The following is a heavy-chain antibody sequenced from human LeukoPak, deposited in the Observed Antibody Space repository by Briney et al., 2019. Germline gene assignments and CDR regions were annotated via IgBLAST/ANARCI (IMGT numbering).Heavy chain of an antibody. V-gene: IGHV4-4*07. D-gene: IGHD3-22*01. CDR2: IYTSGST. CDR3: ARDKGNDISDY. Sequence: SETLSLTCTVSGGSINYYYWSWIRQPAGKGLEWIGRIYTSGSTTYNPSLKSRVTMSVDTSKNKFSLKLSSVTAADTAVYYCARDKGNDISDYWGQGTLVTVSS. CDR1: GGSINYYY. J-gene: IGHJ4*02.